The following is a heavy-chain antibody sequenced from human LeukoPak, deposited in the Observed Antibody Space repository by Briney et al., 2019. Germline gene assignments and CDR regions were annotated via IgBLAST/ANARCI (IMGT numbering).Heavy chain of an antibody. Sequence: PGGSLRLSCTGSGFTFSQAWMSWVRQAPGKGLEWVGRIKSKKDGETRDCAAPVKGRFTISRDDSKNTLYLEMSSLETEDTAVYYCATDDYYGNSGTLDADFFDYWGQGTLVAVSS. CDR3: ATDDYYGNSGTLDADFFDY. CDR1: GFTFSQAW. V-gene: IGHV3-15*01. J-gene: IGHJ4*02. CDR2: IKSKKDGETR. D-gene: IGHD3-22*01.